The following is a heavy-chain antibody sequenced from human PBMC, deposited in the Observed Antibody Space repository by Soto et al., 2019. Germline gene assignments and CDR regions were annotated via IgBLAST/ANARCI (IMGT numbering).Heavy chain of an antibody. CDR2: ISGSGFKK. D-gene: IGHD1-26*01. CDR3: AKNQGVELVPLAAVDLLAP. CDR1: GFIFENFG. Sequence: GGSLRLSCAASGFIFENFGMSWVRQAPGKGLEWISSISGSGFKKYYADSVKGRFTISRDNSKSTVYLELNNLSAEDTAVYHCAKNQGVELVPLAAVDLLAPWGQGSVVTVSA. J-gene: IGHJ5*02. V-gene: IGHV3-23*01.